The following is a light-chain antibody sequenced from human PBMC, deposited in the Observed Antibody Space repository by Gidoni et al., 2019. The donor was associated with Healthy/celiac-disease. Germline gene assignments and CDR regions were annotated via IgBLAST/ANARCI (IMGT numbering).Light chain of an antibody. V-gene: IGKV1-39*01. CDR2: AAS. J-gene: IGKJ4*01. Sequence: DIQMTQSSSSLSASVGDRVTITCRASQSISSYLNWYQQKPGKAPKILIYAASSLQSGVPSRFSGSGSGTDFTLTISSLQPEDFATYYCQQSYSTPLTCGGGTKVEIK. CDR3: QQSYSTPLT. CDR1: QSISSY.